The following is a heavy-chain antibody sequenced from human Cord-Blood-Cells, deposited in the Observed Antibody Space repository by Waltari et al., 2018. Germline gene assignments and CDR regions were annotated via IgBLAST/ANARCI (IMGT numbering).Heavy chain of an antibody. V-gene: IGHV4-34*01. CDR3: ARKTIGELAFDI. D-gene: IGHD3-10*01. CDR1: GGSFSGYY. J-gene: IGHJ3*02. Sequence: QVQLQQWGAGLLKPSETLSLTCAVYGGSFSGYYWSWIRQPPGKGLEWIGEINHSGSTNYNPSLKSRVTISVDTSKNQFSLKLSSVTAADTAVYYCARKTIGELAFDIWGQGTMVTVSS. CDR2: INHSGST.